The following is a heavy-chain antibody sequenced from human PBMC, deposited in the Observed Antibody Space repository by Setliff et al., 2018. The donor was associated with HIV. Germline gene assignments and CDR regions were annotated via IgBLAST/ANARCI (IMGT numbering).Heavy chain of an antibody. V-gene: IGHV4-59*01. D-gene: IGHD3-3*01. J-gene: IGHJ3*01. CDR2: MYYGGST. CDR1: GGSFRVYY. Sequence: SETLSLTCTVSGGSFRVYYWTWVRQPPGKGLEWIGNMYYGGSTNSNPSLKSRVTMSIDASKNQFSLNLRSVTAADTAVYYCATGSRIRFSDGEAFDVWGQGTMVTVSS. CDR3: ATGSRIRFSDGEAFDV.